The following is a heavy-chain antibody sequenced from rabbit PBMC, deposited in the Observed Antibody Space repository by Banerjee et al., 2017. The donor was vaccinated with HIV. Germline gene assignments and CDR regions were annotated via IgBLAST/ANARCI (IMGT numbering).Heavy chain of an antibody. Sequence: GCIYTGSGSTYYANWAKGRFTISKTSSTTVTLQMTSLTAADTATYFCARDATSNGAYEFNLWGPGTLVTVS. J-gene: IGHJ4*01. V-gene: IGHV1S40*01. D-gene: IGHD1-1*01. CDR3: ARDATSNGAYEFNL. CDR2: IYTGSGST.